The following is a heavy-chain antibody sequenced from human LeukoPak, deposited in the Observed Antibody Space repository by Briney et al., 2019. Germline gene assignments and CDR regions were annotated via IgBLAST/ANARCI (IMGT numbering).Heavy chain of an antibody. Sequence: ASETLSLTCAVYGASFSGYYWSWIRQPPGKGLEWIGEINHSGSTNYNPSLKSRVTISVDTSKNQFSLKLSSVTAADTAVYYCARTGPPSGSGSYYSGFNYWGQGTLVTVSS. CDR1: GASFSGYY. CDR3: ARTGPPSGSGSYYSGFNY. J-gene: IGHJ4*02. D-gene: IGHD3-10*01. V-gene: IGHV4-34*01. CDR2: INHSGST.